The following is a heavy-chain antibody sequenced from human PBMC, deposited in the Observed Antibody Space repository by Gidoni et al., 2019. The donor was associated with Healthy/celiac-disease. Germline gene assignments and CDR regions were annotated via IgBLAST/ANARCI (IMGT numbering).Heavy chain of an antibody. D-gene: IGHD3-3*01. V-gene: IGHV3-33*01. Sequence: QVQLVESGGGVVQPGRSLRLSCAASGFTFSSYGMHWVRQAPGKGLEWVAVRWYDGSNKYYADSVKGRFTISRDNSKNTLYLQMNSLRAEDTAVYYCARGQSKRSTIFGVVVYWGQGTLVTVSS. CDR2: RWYDGSNK. CDR3: ARGQSKRSTIFGVVVY. CDR1: GFTFSSYG. J-gene: IGHJ4*02.